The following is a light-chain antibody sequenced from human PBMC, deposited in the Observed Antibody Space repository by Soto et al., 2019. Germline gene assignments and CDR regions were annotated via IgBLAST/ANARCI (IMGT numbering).Light chain of an antibody. CDR1: QTVRNNY. CDR3: QQYGSSPRYT. Sequence: EFVLTQSPGTLSLSPGERATLSCRASQTVRNNYLAWYQQKPGQAPRLLIYDASSRATGIPDRFSGGGSGTDFTLTISRLEPEDFAVYYCQQYGSSPRYTFGQGTKVDIK. CDR2: DAS. J-gene: IGKJ2*01. V-gene: IGKV3-20*01.